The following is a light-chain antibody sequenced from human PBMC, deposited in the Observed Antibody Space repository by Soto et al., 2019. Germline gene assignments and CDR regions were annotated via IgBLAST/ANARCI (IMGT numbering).Light chain of an antibody. CDR2: GTS. V-gene: IGKV3-20*01. J-gene: IGKJ4*01. Sequence: EIVLTQSPGTLSLSPGERATLSCRASQSVGSNYLAWYQQKTGQAPRLLMYGTSNRATGIPDRFSGSGSGTDLTLTIRSLEPEDFAVYFCQQYGTSPLTFGGGTNVEIE. CDR1: QSVGSNY. CDR3: QQYGTSPLT.